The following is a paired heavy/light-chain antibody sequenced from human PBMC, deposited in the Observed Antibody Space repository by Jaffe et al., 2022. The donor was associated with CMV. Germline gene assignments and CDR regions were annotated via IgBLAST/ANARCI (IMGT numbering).Light chain of an antibody. Sequence: DIVMTQSPDSLAVSLGEGATITCKSSQSLLYSFNNKNYLAWYQQKPGQPPNRIIYWASTREPGVPDRFSGGGSGTDFTLTISSLQAEDVAVYYCQQYDSIPYTFGQGTRLEIK. V-gene: IGKV4-1*01. CDR2: WAS. CDR1: QSLLYSFNNKNY. CDR3: QQYDSIPYT. J-gene: IGKJ2*01.
Heavy chain of an antibody. D-gene: IGHD1-20*01. CDR1: GGSISTYY. J-gene: IGHJ4*02. Sequence: QVQLQESGPGLVKPSETLSLTCTVSGGSISTYYWSWIRQPPGKALEWIGYRHYSGSFNYKSSLQSRVTISVDTSENQVSLRLTSVTAADTAVYYCARFPQKYNGVPDSWGQGTLVTVSS. CDR3: ARFPQKYNGVPDS. CDR2: RHYSGSF. V-gene: IGHV4-59*08.